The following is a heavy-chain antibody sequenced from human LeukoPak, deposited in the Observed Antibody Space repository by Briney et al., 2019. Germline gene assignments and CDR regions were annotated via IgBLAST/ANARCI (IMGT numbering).Heavy chain of an antibody. CDR2: ISGSGGST. D-gene: IGHD5-12*01. CDR1: GFTFSSNA. J-gene: IGHJ4*02. V-gene: IGHV3-23*01. Sequence: GGSLRLSCAAAGFTFSSNAMSWVRQAPGKGLEWVSAISGSGGSTYYADSVKGRFTISRDNSKNTLYLQMNSLRAEDTAVYYCAKDRWYSGYDLWGQGTLVTVSS. CDR3: AKDRWYSGYDL.